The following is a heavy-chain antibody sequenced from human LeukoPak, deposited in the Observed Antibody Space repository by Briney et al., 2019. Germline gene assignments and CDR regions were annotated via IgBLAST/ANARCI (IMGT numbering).Heavy chain of an antibody. V-gene: IGHV3-66*01. CDR3: ARDIAARPAYFDY. J-gene: IGHJ4*02. CDR1: GFTFSSYS. D-gene: IGHD6-6*01. Sequence: GGSLRLSCAASGFTFSSYSMNWVRQAPGKGLEWVSVIYRGGSTYYADSVKGRFTISRDNSKNTLYLQMNSLRAEDTAVYYCARDIAARPAYFDYWGQGTLVTVSS. CDR2: IYRGGST.